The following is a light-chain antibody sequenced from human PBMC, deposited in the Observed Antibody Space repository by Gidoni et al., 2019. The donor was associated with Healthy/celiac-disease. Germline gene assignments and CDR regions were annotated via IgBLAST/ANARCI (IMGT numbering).Light chain of an antibody. CDR3: QSYDSSLTAV. CDR2: GNS. CDR1: SSNIGAGYD. J-gene: IGLJ2*01. V-gene: IGLV1-40*01. Sequence: QSVLTQPPAVSGAPGPRATISCTGSSSNIGAGYDVHWYQQLPGTAPKLLIYGNSNRPSGVPDRFSGSKSGTSASLAIPGLQADDEADYYCQSYDSSLTAVFGGGTKLTVL.